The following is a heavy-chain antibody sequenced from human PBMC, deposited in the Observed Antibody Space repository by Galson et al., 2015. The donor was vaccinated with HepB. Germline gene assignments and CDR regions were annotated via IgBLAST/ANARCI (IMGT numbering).Heavy chain of an antibody. J-gene: IGHJ4*02. CDR3: AKDQISGDGYVVFDY. D-gene: IGHD5-24*01. CDR2: LIGSGRPT. CDR1: GFTFSSYA. Sequence: SLRLSCAASGFTFSSYAMSWVRQAPGKGLEWVSTLIGSGRPTYYADSVKGRFTISRDNSRNSVFLHMTSLRAEDTAVYYCAKDQISGDGYVVFDYWGQGTLVTVSS. V-gene: IGHV3-23*01.